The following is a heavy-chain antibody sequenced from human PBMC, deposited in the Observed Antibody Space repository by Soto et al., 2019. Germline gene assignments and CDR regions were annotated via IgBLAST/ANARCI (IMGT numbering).Heavy chain of an antibody. D-gene: IGHD3-22*01. CDR2: INPNSDGT. V-gene: IGHV1-2*02. J-gene: IGHJ4*02. CDR1: GYTFTGDS. CDR3: ARRKGDYYDSSGYHYYFDY. Sequence: VSCTASGYTFTGDSIYWVRQDPGQGLEWMGWINPNSDGTKSAQKFQGRVTMTRDTSISTAYMELSRLRSDDTAVYYCARRKGDYYDSSGYHYYFDYWGQGTLVNVS.